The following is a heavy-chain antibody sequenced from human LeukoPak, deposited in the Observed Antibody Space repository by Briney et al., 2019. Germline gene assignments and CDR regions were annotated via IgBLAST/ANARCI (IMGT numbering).Heavy chain of an antibody. CDR1: GFTFSSYA. V-gene: IGHV3-23*01. Sequence: PGGSLRLSCAASGFTFSSYAMSWVRQAPGKGLEWVSAISGSGGSTYYADSVKGRFTISRDNSKNTMYLQMNSLRAEDTAVYYCAKDFQHDYGDYHDAFDIWGQGTMVTVSS. D-gene: IGHD4-17*01. CDR3: AKDFQHDYGDYHDAFDI. J-gene: IGHJ3*02. CDR2: ISGSGGST.